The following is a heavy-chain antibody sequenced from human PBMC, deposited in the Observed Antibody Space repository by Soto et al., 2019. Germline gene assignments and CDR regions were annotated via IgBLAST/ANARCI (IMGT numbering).Heavy chain of an antibody. CDR1: GASVAGGSYY. CDR3: ARDMHAGFTHYFDP. CDR2: IPSRGRP. D-gene: IGHD1-26*01. J-gene: IGHJ5*02. Sequence: SETLSLTCSVSGASVAGGSYYWSWVRQPPGKGLEWIGYIPSRGRPFYNPSLTSRGTISADTSKNQLSLQLTSVTAADTAVYYCARDMHAGFTHYFDPWGQGTLVTVSS. V-gene: IGHV4-30-4*01.